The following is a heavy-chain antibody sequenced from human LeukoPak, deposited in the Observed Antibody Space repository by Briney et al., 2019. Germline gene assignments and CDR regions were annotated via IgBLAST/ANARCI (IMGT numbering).Heavy chain of an antibody. CDR3: ARGSRGMITFGGVIARGPYYYYMDV. CDR1: GYTFTSYD. CDR2: MNPNSGNT. J-gene: IGHJ6*03. D-gene: IGHD3-16*02. Sequence: GASVKVSCKASGYTFTSYDINWVRQATGQGLEWMGWMNPNSGNTGYAQKFQGRVTITRNTSISTAYMELSSLRSEDTAVYYCARGSRGMITFGGVIARGPYYYYMDVWGKGTTVTVSS. V-gene: IGHV1-8*03.